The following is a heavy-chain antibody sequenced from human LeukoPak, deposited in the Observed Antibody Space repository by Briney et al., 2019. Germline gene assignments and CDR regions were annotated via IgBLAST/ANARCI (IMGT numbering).Heavy chain of an antibody. CDR3: ARSYSNYVHWYFDL. J-gene: IGHJ2*01. D-gene: IGHD4-11*01. CDR2: IYHSGST. CDR1: GGSISSSNW. Sequence: PSETLSLTCAVSGGSISSSNWWSWVRQPPGKGLEWIGEIYHSGSTNYNPSLKSRVIISVDKSNNQFSLNLSSVTAADTAVYYCARSYSNYVHWYFDLWGRGALVTVSS. V-gene: IGHV4-4*02.